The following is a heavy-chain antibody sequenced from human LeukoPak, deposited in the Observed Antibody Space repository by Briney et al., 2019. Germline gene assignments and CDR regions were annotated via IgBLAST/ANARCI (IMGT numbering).Heavy chain of an antibody. V-gene: IGHV3-23*01. CDR1: GFTFSSYA. CDR2: ISGSGGST. D-gene: IGHD2/OR15-2a*01. Sequence: GGSLRLSCAASGFTFSSYAMSWVRQAPGKGLEWVSTISGSGGSTYYADSVKGRFTISRDNSRNSLYLQMNSLRAEDTAVYFCARGGLSIMGYWGQGTLVTVSS. CDR3: ARGGLSIMGY. J-gene: IGHJ4*02.